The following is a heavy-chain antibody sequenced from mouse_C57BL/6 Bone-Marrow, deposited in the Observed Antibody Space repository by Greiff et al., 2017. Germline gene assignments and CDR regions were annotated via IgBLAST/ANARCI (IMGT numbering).Heavy chain of an antibody. CDR1: GYTFTSYW. V-gene: IGHV1-50*01. Sequence: VQLQQPGAELVKPGASVKLSCKASGYTFTSYWMQWVNQRPGQGLEWIGEMDPSDSYTNYNQKFKGKATLTVDTSSSTAYMQLSSLTSEDSAVYYCARERLSVYYFDYWGQGTTLTVSS. CDR2: MDPSDSYT. J-gene: IGHJ2*01. CDR3: ARERLSVYYFDY.